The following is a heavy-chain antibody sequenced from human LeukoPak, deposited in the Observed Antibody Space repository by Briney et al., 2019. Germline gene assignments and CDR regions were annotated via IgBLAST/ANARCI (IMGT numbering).Heavy chain of an antibody. V-gene: IGHV3-23*01. D-gene: IGHD6-13*01. Sequence: PGGSLRLPCAAPGITFSSYAMTWVRQAPGKGLEWVSAISGSGVNTYYADSVKGRFTISRDNSKNTVYLQMNSLRAEDTAVFYCARSRYSNSWLFDYWGQGTLVTVSS. CDR2: ISGSGVNT. CDR1: GITFSSYA. J-gene: IGHJ4*02. CDR3: ARSRYSNSWLFDY.